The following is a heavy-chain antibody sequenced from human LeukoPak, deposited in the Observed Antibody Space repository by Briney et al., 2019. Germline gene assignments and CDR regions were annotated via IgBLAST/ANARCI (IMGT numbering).Heavy chain of an antibody. J-gene: IGHJ2*01. CDR3: ARVEMEIGWSLDL. Sequence: GASVKVSCKTSGYTFRSYGLSWVRQAPGQGLEWLGWISGYNGDTRYEQTFQGRVTLTIDTSTTTAYMELKSLRSDDTAVYYCARVEMEIGWSLDLWGRGTLVTVCS. D-gene: IGHD2-21*01. CDR1: GYTFRSYG. V-gene: IGHV1-18*01. CDR2: ISGYNGDT.